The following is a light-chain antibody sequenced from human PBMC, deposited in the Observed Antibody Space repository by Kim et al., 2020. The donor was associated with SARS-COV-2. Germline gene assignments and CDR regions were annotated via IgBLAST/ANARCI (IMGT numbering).Light chain of an antibody. CDR2: DVT. Sequence: QSALTQPRSVSGSPGQSVTISCTGTSSDVGGYEYVSWYQQHPGKAPKLIIYDVTKRPSGVPDRFSGSKSGNTASLTISGLQAEDDADYYCCSYAGSYTWVFGGGTQLTVL. V-gene: IGLV2-11*01. CDR3: CSYAGSYTWV. J-gene: IGLJ3*02. CDR1: SSDVGGYEY.